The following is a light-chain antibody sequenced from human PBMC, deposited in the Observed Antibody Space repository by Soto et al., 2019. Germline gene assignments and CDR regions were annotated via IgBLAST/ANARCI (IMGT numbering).Light chain of an antibody. J-gene: IGKJ1*01. CDR2: DAS. CDR3: QHYNSYSEA. V-gene: IGKV1-5*01. CDR1: QTISSW. Sequence: DIQMTQSPSTLSGSVGDRVTITCRASQTISSWLAWYQQKPGKAPELLIYDASTLESGVPSRFSGSGSGTEFTLTISSLQPDDFATYYCQHYNSYSEAFGQGTKVDI.